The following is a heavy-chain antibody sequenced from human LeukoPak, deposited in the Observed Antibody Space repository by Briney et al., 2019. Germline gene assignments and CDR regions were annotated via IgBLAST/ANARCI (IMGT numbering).Heavy chain of an antibody. J-gene: IGHJ4*02. CDR2: MNPNSGNT. D-gene: IGHD2-8*01. CDR3: AVGRYCTNGVCYTGIFDY. V-gene: IGHV1-8*01. Sequence: ASVKVSCKASAYTFTSYDITWVRQATGQGLEWMGWMNPNSGNTGYAQKFQGRVTMTRNTSISTAYMELSSLRSEDTAVYYCAVGRYCTNGVCYTGIFDYWGQGTLVTVSS. CDR1: AYTFTSYD.